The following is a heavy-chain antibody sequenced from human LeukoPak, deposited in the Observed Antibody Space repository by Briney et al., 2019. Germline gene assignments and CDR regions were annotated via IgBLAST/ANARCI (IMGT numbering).Heavy chain of an antibody. CDR3: AKSPSGYSYENWFDP. D-gene: IGHD5-18*01. Sequence: SETLSLTCTVSGGSISSYYWSWIRQPPGKGLEWIGYIYYSGSTNYNPSLKSRVTISVDTSKNQFSLKLSSVTAADTAVYYCAKSPSGYSYENWFDPWGQGTLVTVSS. J-gene: IGHJ5*02. V-gene: IGHV4-59*08. CDR2: IYYSGST. CDR1: GGSISSYY.